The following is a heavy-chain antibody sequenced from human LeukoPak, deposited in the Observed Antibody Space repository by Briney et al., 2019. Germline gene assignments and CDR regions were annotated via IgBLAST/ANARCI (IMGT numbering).Heavy chain of an antibody. Sequence: GGSLRLSCAASGFTFSSYSMNWVRQAPGKGLEWVAVISYDGSNKYYADSVKGRFTISRDNSKNTLYLQMNSLRAEDTAVYYCAKISGPLDYWGQGTLVTVSS. CDR3: AKISGPLDY. CDR1: GFTFSSYS. J-gene: IGHJ4*02. V-gene: IGHV3-30*18. CDR2: ISYDGSNK.